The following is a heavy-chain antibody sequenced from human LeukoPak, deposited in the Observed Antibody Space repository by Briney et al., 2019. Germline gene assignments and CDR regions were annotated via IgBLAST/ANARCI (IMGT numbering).Heavy chain of an antibody. CDR1: GFTFSSYA. D-gene: IGHD6-13*01. V-gene: IGHV3-30-3*01. CDR2: ISYDGSNK. CDR3: ARGQGSSSWYAYYYYGMDV. J-gene: IGHJ6*02. Sequence: GGSLRLSCAASGFTFSSYAMHWVRQAPGKGLEWVAVISYDGSNKYYADSVKGRFTISRDNSKNTLYLQMNSLRSEDTAVYYCARGQGSSSWYAYYYYGMDVWGQGTTVTVSS.